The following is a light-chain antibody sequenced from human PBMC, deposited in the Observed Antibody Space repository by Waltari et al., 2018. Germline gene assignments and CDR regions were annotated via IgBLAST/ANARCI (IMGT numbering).Light chain of an antibody. J-gene: IGLJ3*02. V-gene: IGLV2-14*03. CDR2: DAN. CDR1: SSDVGGYDF. CDR3: SSYAGGFTLV. Sequence: QSALTQPASVSGSPGQSITISCTGTSSDVGGYDFVSWYQQHPGKAPKLMIFDANERPSGVSDRFSASKSGRTASLTISGLQAEDEADYYCSSYAGGFTLVFGGGTKLTVL.